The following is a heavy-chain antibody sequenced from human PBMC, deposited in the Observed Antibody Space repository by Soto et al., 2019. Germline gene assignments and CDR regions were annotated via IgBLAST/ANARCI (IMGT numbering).Heavy chain of an antibody. Sequence: GLEWMGGIIPIFGETIYAQKFXXRVTMTEDTSTDTAYMELSSLRSEDKAVYYCARASSSTLYYYYGMDVWGQGTTVTVSS. V-gene: IGHV1-69*06. CDR3: ARASSSTLYYYYGMDV. D-gene: IGHD6-6*01. CDR2: IIPIFGET. J-gene: IGHJ6*02.